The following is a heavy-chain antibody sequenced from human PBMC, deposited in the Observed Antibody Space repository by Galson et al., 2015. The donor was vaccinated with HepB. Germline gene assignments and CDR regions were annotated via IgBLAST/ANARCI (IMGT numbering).Heavy chain of an antibody. Sequence: ETPSLTCAVYGGSFSNYYWSWIRQPPGKGLEWIGEINHGGRTTYNPSLKSRVTISVDTSKNQFSLNLNSVTAADTAVYYCARGGSTPMVFSYWGQGTLVTVSS. V-gene: IGHV4-34*01. CDR3: ARGGSTPMVFSY. CDR1: GGSFSNYY. CDR2: INHGGRT. D-gene: IGHD5-18*01. J-gene: IGHJ4*02.